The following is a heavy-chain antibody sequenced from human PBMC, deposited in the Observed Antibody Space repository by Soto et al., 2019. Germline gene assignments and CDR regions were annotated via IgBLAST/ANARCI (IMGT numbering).Heavy chain of an antibody. V-gene: IGHV4-59*01. CDR1: GGSISSYY. CDR2: IYYSGST. CDR3: ASRTWDYYYYGMDV. D-gene: IGHD7-27*01. Sequence: SETLSLTCTVSGGSISSYYWSWIRQPPGKGLEWIGYIYYSGSTNYNPSLKSRVTISVDTSKNQFSLKLSSVTAADTAVYYCASRTWDYYYYGMDVWGEGTTVTVSS. J-gene: IGHJ6*04.